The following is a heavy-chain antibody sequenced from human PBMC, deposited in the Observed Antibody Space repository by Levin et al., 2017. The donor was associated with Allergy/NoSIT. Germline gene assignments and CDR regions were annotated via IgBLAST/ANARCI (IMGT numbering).Heavy chain of an antibody. CDR2: ISSSGSTI. Sequence: LSLTCAASVFTFSDSYMSWIRQAPGKGLEWVSYISSSGSTIYYADSVKGRFTISRDNAKNSLYLQMNSLRAEDTAVYYGARDLVVPAAMLYYDSGMDVWGQGITVTVSS. CDR3: ARDLVVPAAMLYYDSGMDV. J-gene: IGHJ6*02. V-gene: IGHV3-11*01. D-gene: IGHD2-2*01. CDR1: VFTFSDSY.